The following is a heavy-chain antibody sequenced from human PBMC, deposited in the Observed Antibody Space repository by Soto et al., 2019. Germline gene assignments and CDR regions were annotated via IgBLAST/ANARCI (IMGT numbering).Heavy chain of an antibody. CDR1: GGTFSSYT. Sequence: QVQLVQSGAEVKKPGSSVTVSCKASGGTFSSYTISWVRQAPGQGLEWMGGIIPIFGTANYAQKFQGRVTITVDEPTSITYMELRSLGSEDTAVYFCARGNHRWLQLWYFDLWGGGTLVTVSS. J-gene: IGHJ2*01. CDR3: ARGNHRWLQLWYFDL. D-gene: IGHD5-12*01. CDR2: IIPIFGTA. V-gene: IGHV1-69*12.